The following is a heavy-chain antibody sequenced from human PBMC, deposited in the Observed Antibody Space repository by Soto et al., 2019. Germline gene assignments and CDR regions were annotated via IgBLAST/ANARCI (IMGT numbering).Heavy chain of an antibody. CDR3: AGDGTGDNAFDI. CDR2: INPNSGGT. D-gene: IGHD7-27*01. Sequence: ASVKVSCKASGYTFTGYYMHWVRQAPGQGLEWMGWINPNSGGTDYAQKFQGWVTMTRDTSISTACMELSRLRSDDRAVYYCAGDGTGDNAFDIWGQGTMVTVSS. CDR1: GYTFTGYY. V-gene: IGHV1-2*04. J-gene: IGHJ3*02.